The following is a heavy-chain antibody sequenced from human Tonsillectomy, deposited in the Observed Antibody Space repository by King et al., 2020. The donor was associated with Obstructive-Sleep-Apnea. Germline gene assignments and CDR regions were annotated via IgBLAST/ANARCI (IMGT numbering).Heavy chain of an antibody. Sequence: VQLVESGGGLVKPGGSLRLSCAASGFTFSNAWMSWVRQAPGKGLEWVGRIKSKTDGGTTDYAAPVKGRFTISRDDSKNTLYLQMNSLKTEDTAVYYCTTVNFGYSYGRRPDYWGQGTLVTVSS. CDR3: TTVNFGYSYGRRPDY. D-gene: IGHD5-18*01. J-gene: IGHJ4*02. CDR1: GFTFSNAW. CDR2: IKSKTDGGTT. V-gene: IGHV3-15*01.